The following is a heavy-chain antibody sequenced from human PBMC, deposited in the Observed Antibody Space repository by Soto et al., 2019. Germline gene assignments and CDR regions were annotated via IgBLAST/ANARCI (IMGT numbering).Heavy chain of an antibody. CDR3: AKEDYGSGSYYGMDF. V-gene: IGHV3-30*18. Sequence: QVQLVESGGGVVQPGRSLRLSCAASGFTFSSYGMHWVRQAPGKGLEWVAVISYDGSNKYYADSVKGRFTISRDNSKNTLYLQMNSLTAEDTAVYYCAKEDYGSGSYYGMDFWGQGTTVTVSS. D-gene: IGHD3-10*01. J-gene: IGHJ6*02. CDR1: GFTFSSYG. CDR2: ISYDGSNK.